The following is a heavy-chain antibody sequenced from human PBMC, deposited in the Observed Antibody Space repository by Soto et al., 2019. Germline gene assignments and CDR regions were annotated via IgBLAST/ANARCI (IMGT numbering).Heavy chain of an antibody. CDR2: IIPIFGTA. CDR3: ARDRSYGSSDYFDY. V-gene: IGHV1-69*13. CDR1: GGTFSSYA. D-gene: IGHD3-16*01. Sequence: SVKVSCKASGGTFSSYAISWVRQAPGQGLEWMGGIIPIFGTANYAQKFQGRVTITADESTSTAYMELSSLRSEDTAVYYCARDRSYGSSDYFDYWGQGTLVTVSS. J-gene: IGHJ4*02.